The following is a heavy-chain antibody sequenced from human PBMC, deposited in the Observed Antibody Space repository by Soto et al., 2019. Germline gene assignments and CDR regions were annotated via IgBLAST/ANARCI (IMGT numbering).Heavy chain of an antibody. CDR3: ARQNCYDSSGLYYFDY. CDR1: GGTFSSYA. D-gene: IGHD3-22*01. CDR2: IIPIFGTA. J-gene: IGHJ4*02. Sequence: SVKVSCKASGGTFSSYAISWVRQAPGQGLEWMGGIIPIFGTANYAQKFQGRVTITADESTSTAYMELSSLRSDDTAVYYCARQNCYDSSGLYYFDYWGQGTLVTVSS. V-gene: IGHV1-69*13.